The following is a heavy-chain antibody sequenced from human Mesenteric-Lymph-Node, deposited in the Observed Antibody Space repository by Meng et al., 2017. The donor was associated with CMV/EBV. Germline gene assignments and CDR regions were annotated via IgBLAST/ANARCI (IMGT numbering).Heavy chain of an antibody. D-gene: IGHD3-3*01. J-gene: IGHJ4*02. CDR3: TTEGLGAAWSGMYYFDY. CDR2: IKSKTDDGTT. CDR1: GISFSDSW. Sequence: GESLKISCAASGISFSDSWMTWVRQAPGKGLEWVGRIKSKTDDGTTDYAAPVKDRFTISRDDSKNTLYLQMNSLKTEDTAVYYCTTEGLGAAWSGMYYFDYWGQGTLVTVSS. V-gene: IGHV3-15*01.